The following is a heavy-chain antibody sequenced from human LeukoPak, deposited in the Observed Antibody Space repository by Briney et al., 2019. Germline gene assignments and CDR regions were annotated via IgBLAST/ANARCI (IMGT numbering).Heavy chain of an antibody. Sequence: GGSLRLSCTVSGFTVSSNYMSWVRQAPGKGLEWVALISYDGSNKYYVDSVKGRFTISRDNSKNTLYLQMNSLRAEDTAVYYCAKGLRFDPWGQGTLVTVSS. J-gene: IGHJ5*02. CDR3: AKGLRFDP. CDR2: ISYDGSNK. V-gene: IGHV3-30*18. CDR1: GFTVSSNY.